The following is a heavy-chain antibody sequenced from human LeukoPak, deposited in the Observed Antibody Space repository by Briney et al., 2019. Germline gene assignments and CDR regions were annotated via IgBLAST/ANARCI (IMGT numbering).Heavy chain of an antibody. CDR3: ARDGAVAGTWYFQH. D-gene: IGHD6-19*01. Sequence: PGGSLRLSCAASGFTFSSYAMHWVRQAPGKGLEWVAFIRYDGGNEYYADSVKGRFTISRDNSKNTLYLQMNSLRAEDTAVYYCARDGAVAGTWYFQHWGQGTLVTVSS. V-gene: IGHV3-30*02. CDR1: GFTFSSYA. J-gene: IGHJ1*01. CDR2: IRYDGGNE.